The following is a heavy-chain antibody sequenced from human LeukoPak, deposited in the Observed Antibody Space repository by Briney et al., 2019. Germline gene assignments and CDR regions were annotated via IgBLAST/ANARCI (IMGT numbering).Heavy chain of an antibody. CDR1: GYTFTSYD. V-gene: IGHV1-8*01. Sequence: ASVKVSCKASGYTFTSYDINWVRQATGQGLEWMGWMNPNSGNTGYAQKFQGRVTMTRNTSISTAYMELSSLRSEDTAVYYCARGKSSIWPTSRWYYGMDVWGQGTTVTVSS. J-gene: IGHJ6*02. CDR3: ARGKSSIWPTSRWYYGMDV. D-gene: IGHD6-13*01. CDR2: MNPNSGNT.